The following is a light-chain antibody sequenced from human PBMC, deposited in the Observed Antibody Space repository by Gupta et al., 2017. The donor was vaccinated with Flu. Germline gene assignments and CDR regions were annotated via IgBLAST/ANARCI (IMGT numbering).Light chain of an antibody. Sequence: DIHISPSPYSLSASVGDRGIITCPASQSISRDLKWYQQKTGKAPKLLIYAASSLQSGVPSRFSGSGSVTDFTLTISSLQPEDFATYYCQQSYSTPPTFGGGTKVEIK. V-gene: IGKV1-39*01. CDR1: QSISRD. CDR2: AAS. J-gene: IGKJ4*01. CDR3: QQSYSTPPT.